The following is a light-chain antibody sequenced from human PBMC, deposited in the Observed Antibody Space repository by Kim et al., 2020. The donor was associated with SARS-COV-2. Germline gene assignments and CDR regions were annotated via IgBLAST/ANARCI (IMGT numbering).Light chain of an antibody. V-gene: IGKV1-8*01. CDR1: QAISSY. CDR2: AAS. Sequence: ASTGDRVTLTCRASQAISSYLAWYQQKPGKAPKLLIYAASTLQSGVPSRFSGSGSGTDFTLTISCLQSEDFATYYCQQYYSYPFTFGPGTKVDIK. J-gene: IGKJ3*01. CDR3: QQYYSYPFT.